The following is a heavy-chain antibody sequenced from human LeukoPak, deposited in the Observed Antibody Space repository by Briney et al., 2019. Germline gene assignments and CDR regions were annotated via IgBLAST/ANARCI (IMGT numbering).Heavy chain of an antibody. D-gene: IGHD6-13*01. CDR2: INPSSGGT. CDR1: GYTFTGYY. J-gene: IGHJ4*02. Sequence: ASVKVSCTASGYTFTGYYMHWVRQAPGQGLEWMGWINPSSGGTNYAQKFQGRVTMTRDTSISTAYMELSRLRSDDTAVYYCARGWGSSSWYRAGYWGQGTLVTVSS. V-gene: IGHV1-2*02. CDR3: ARGWGSSSWYRAGY.